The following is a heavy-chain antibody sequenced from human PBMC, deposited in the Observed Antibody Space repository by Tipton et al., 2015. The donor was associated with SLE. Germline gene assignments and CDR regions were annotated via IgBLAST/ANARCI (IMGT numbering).Heavy chain of an antibody. CDR2: IGDDDSDT. CDR1: GFTLRYFD. D-gene: IGHD5-12*01. CDR3: ALRGKKVATVQGLYFDY. V-gene: IGHV3-23*01. J-gene: IGHJ4*02. Sequence: SLRLSCVTSGFTLRYFDMGWVRQGPGKGLEWVSTIGDDDSDTYYADSVRGRFIASRDRSKHTVFLQMNNLRVDDTAVYHCALRGKKVATVQGLYFDYWGQGTLVTVSS.